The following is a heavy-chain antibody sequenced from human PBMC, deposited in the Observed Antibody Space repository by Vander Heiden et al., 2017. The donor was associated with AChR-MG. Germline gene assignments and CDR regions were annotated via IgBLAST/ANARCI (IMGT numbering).Heavy chain of an antibody. J-gene: IGHJ6*02. CDR3: ATHIGGAYYYYGMDV. CDR1: GGSFSGSS. V-gene: IGHV4-34*01. D-gene: IGHD2-21*01. CDR2: INHSGRT. Sequence: QVQLQQWGAGLLKPSETLSLTCAGYGGSFSGSSCSWIRQHPGKGLEWIGEINHSGRTNYNPALKSRVTISVDTAKNQVSLKLSSVTAADTAVYYFATHIGGAYYYYGMDVWGQGTTVTVSS.